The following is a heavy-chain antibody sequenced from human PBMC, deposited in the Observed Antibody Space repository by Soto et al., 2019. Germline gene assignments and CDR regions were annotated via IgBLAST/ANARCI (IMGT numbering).Heavy chain of an antibody. CDR2: INGDGRST. V-gene: IGHV3-74*01. Sequence: GGSLRLSCAASGFISRGYWMHWVRQVPGKGLVWVSRINGDGRSTSYADSVKGRFTISRDNAENTLYLQMNSLRADDTAVYYCARAQYLADDAFDIWGQGAMVTVSS. CDR1: GFISRGYW. CDR3: ARAQYLADDAFDI. D-gene: IGHD2-2*01. J-gene: IGHJ3*02.